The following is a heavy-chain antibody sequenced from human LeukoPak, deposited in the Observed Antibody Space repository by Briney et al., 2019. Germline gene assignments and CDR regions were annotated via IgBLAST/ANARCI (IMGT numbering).Heavy chain of an antibody. CDR2: IYHSGST. CDR1: GYSISSGYY. CDR3: ARVFNALIVGDYDY. V-gene: IGHV4-38-2*02. D-gene: IGHD2-15*01. J-gene: IGHJ4*02. Sequence: SETLSLTCTVSGYSISSGYYWGWIRQPPGKGLEWIGSIYHSGSTYYNPSLKSRVTISVDTSKNQFSLKVRSVSAADTAVYYCARVFNALIVGDYDYWGQGTMVTVSS.